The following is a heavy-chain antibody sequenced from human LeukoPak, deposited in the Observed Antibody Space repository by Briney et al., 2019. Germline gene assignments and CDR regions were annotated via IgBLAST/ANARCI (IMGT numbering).Heavy chain of an antibody. CDR2: IKSKTDGGTT. J-gene: IGHJ4*02. V-gene: IGHV3-15*01. CDR3: TTAAAIRTWRFDY. Sequence: NPGGSLRLSCAASGFTFSSYAMSWVRQAPGKGLEWVGRIKSKTDGGTTDYAAPVKGRFTISRDDSKNTLYLQMNSLKTEDTAVYYCTTAAAIRTWRFDYWGQGTLVTVSS. CDR1: GFTFSSYA. D-gene: IGHD2-2*02.